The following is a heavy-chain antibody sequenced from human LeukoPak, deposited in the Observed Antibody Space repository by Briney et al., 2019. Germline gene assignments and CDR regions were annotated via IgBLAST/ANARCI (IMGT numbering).Heavy chain of an antibody. D-gene: IGHD3-22*01. V-gene: IGHV3-9*01. Sequence: PGGSLRLSCAASGFTFDDYAMHWVRQAPGKGLEWVSGISWNSGSIGYADSAKGRFTISRDNAKNSLYLQMNSLRAEDTALYYCAKDSSGYYSGLNYWGQGTLVTVSS. J-gene: IGHJ4*02. CDR2: ISWNSGSI. CDR3: AKDSSGYYSGLNY. CDR1: GFTFDDYA.